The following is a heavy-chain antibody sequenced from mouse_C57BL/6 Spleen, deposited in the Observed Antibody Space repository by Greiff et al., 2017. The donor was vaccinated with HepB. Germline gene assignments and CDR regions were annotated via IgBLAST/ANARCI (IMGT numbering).Heavy chain of an antibody. D-gene: IGHD1-1*01. CDR3: ASPAVVPFAY. Sequence: QVQLQQSGAELMKPGASVQLSCKATGYTFTGYWIEWVKQRPGHGLEWIGEILPGSGSTNYNAKFKGKATFTADTSSNTAYMQLSSLTTEDSAIYYCASPAVVPFAYWGQGTLVTVSA. CDR1: GYTFTGYW. CDR2: ILPGSGST. J-gene: IGHJ3*01. V-gene: IGHV1-9*01.